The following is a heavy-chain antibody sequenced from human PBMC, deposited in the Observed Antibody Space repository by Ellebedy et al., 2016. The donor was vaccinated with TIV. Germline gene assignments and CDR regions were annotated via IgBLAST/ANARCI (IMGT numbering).Heavy chain of an antibody. D-gene: IGHD1-26*01. CDR1: GFTFSSYW. V-gene: IGHV3-7*03. Sequence: GESLKISXAASGFTFSSYWMSWVRQAPGKGLEWVANIKQDGSEKYYVDSVKGRFTISRDNAKNSLYLQTNSLRAEDTAVYYCARDSGSYELLYYFDYWGQGTLVTVSS. CDR2: IKQDGSEK. CDR3: ARDSGSYELLYYFDY. J-gene: IGHJ4*02.